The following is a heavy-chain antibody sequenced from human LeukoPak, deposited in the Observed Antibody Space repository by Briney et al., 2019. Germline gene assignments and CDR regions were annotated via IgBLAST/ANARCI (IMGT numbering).Heavy chain of an antibody. V-gene: IGHV1-2*04. J-gene: IGHJ4*02. CDR1: GYTFTGYY. D-gene: IGHD3-10*01. Sequence: ASVKVSCKASGYTFTGYYMHWVRQAPGQGLEWMGWINPNSGGTNYAQKFQGWVTMTRDTSISTAYMELSRLRSDDTAVYYCARDSRGGSMVRGVSAWLPDYWGQGTLVTVSS. CDR3: ARDSRGGSMVRGVSAWLPDY. CDR2: INPNSGGT.